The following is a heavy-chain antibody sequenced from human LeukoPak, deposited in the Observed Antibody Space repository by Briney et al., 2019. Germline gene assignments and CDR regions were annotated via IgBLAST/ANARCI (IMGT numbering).Heavy chain of an antibody. Sequence: ASVKVSCKASGYTFTSYGISWVRQAPGQGLEWMGGIIPIFGTANYAQKFQGRVTITADESTSTAYMELSSLRSEDTAVYYCARVDPTMQWRHTQKRGGDAFDIWGQGTMVTVSS. J-gene: IGHJ3*02. CDR2: IIPIFGTA. CDR1: GYTFTSYG. D-gene: IGHD6-19*01. CDR3: ARVDPTMQWRHTQKRGGDAFDI. V-gene: IGHV1-69*13.